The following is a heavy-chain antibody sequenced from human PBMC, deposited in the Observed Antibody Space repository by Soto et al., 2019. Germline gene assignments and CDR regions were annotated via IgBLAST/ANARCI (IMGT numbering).Heavy chain of an antibody. D-gene: IGHD1-26*01. Sequence: GPGPGPSSETLSLTCTISGGSISVYYWSWIRQPPGQALEWIGYIYDSGSPYYNPSLRSRVIISADTSKNQISLKLTSATAADTAVYYCARGVGSSPPRYWGRGTLVTVSS. V-gene: IGHV4-59*01. J-gene: IGHJ4*02. CDR1: GGSISVYY. CDR2: IYDSGSP. CDR3: ARGVGSSPPRY.